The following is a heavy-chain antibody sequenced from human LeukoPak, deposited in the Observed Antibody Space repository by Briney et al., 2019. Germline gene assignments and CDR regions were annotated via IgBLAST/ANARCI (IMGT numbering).Heavy chain of an antibody. Sequence: GGSLRLSCAASGFTFSSYAMSWVRQAPGKGLEWVSAISGSGGSTYYADSVKGRFTISRDNSKNTLYLQMNSLRAEDTAVYYCAKFGRPVVVPAAISAPYWGQGTLVTVSS. CDR1: GFTFSSYA. D-gene: IGHD2-2*02. V-gene: IGHV3-23*01. CDR2: ISGSGGST. CDR3: AKFGRPVVVPAAISAPY. J-gene: IGHJ4*02.